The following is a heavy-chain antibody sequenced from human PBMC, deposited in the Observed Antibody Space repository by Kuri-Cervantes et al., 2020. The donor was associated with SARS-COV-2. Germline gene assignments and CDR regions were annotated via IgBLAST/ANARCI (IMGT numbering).Heavy chain of an antibody. CDR2: IRYDGSNK. CDR1: GFTFSSYG. D-gene: IGHD3-16*01. V-gene: IGHV3-30*02. Sequence: GESLKISCAASGFTFSSYGVHWVRQAPGKGLEWVAFIRYDGSNKYYADSVKGRFTISRDNSKNTLYLQMNSLRAEDTAVYYCATWGWGGATRYFDYWGQGTLVTVSS. CDR3: ATWGWGGATRYFDY. J-gene: IGHJ4*02.